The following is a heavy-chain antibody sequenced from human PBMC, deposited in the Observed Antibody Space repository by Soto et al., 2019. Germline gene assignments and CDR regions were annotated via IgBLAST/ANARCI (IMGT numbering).Heavy chain of an antibody. V-gene: IGHV5-51*01. CDR3: ARRKYGSGSYYIEGWFDP. J-gene: IGHJ5*02. CDR1: GYSFTSYW. CDR2: IYPGDSDT. Sequence: GESLKISCKGSGYSFTSYWIGWVRQMPGKGLEWMGIIYPGDSDTRYSPSFQGQVTISADKSISTAYLQWSSLKASDTAMYYCARRKYGSGSYYIEGWFDPWGQGTLVTVSS. D-gene: IGHD3-10*01.